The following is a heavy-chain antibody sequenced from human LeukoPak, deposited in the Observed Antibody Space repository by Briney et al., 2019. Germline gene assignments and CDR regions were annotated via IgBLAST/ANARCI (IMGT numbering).Heavy chain of an antibody. CDR3: ARASSSSGINWFDP. V-gene: IGHV3-33*05. CDR2: ISYDGSEK. CDR1: GFAFSTSG. J-gene: IGHJ5*02. Sequence: GGSLRLSCATSGFAFSTSGMHWVRQAPDTGLEWVAFISYDGSEKYYADSVRGRFTISRDNSKSTLFLQMNSLRAEDTAVYYCARASSSSGINWFDPWGQGTLVTVSS. D-gene: IGHD6-6*01.